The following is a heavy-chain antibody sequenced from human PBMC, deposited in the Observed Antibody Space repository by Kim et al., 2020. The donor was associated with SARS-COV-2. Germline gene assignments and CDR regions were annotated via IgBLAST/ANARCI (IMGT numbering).Heavy chain of an antibody. CDR3: ARRPAAFDW. J-gene: IGHJ4*02. D-gene: IGHD6-25*01. CDR2: IDHSGET. V-gene: IGHV4-34*01. Sequence: SETLSLTCAVYGGSFSGYYWSWIRPAPGQGLEWIGEIDHSGETYHHPSLKSRVIISVDTSKNQFSLRLTVTAADTAVYYCARRPAAFDWWGQGTPVIVS. CDR1: GGSFSGYY.